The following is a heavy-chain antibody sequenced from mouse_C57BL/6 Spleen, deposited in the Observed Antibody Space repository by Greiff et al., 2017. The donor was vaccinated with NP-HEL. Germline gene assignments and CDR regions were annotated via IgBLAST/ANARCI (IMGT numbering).Heavy chain of an antibody. Sequence: DVMLVESGGDLVKPGGSLKLSCAASGFTFSSYGMSWVRQTPDKRLEWVATISSGGSYTYYPDSVKGRFTISRDNAKNTLYLQMSSLKSEDTAMYYCARRGDGYYPFDYWGQGTTLTVSS. D-gene: IGHD2-3*01. CDR3: ARRGDGYYPFDY. CDR2: ISSGGSYT. CDR1: GFTFSSYG. V-gene: IGHV5-6*02. J-gene: IGHJ2*01.